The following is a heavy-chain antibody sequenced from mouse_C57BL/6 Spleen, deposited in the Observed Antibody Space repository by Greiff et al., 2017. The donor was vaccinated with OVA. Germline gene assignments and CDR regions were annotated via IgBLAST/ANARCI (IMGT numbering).Heavy chain of an antibody. Sequence: QVQLQQPGTELVKPGASVKLSCKASGYTFTSYWMHWVKQRPGQGLEWIGNINPSNGGTNYNEKFKSKATLTVDKSSSTAYLQLSSLTSEDSAVYYCARVDYGSGWVFDYWGQGTTLTVSS. V-gene: IGHV1-53*01. CDR1: GYTFTSYW. CDR2: INPSNGGT. J-gene: IGHJ2*01. D-gene: IGHD1-1*01. CDR3: ARVDYGSGWVFDY.